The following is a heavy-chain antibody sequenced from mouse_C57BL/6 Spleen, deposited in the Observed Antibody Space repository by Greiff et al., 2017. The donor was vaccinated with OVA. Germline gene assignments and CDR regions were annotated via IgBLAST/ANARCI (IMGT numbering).Heavy chain of an antibody. CDR2: INPSSGYT. V-gene: IGHV1-4*01. CDR3: ARSEPYAMDY. Sequence: QVQLKQSGAELARPGASVKMSCKASGYTFTSYTMHWVKQRPGQGLEWIGYINPSSGYTKYNQKFKDKATLTADKSSSTAYMQLSSLTSEDSAVYYCARSEPYAMDYWGQGTSVTVSS. J-gene: IGHJ4*01. CDR1: GYTFTSYT.